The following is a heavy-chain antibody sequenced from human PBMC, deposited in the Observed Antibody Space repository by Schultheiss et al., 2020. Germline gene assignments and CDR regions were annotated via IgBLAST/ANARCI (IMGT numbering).Heavy chain of an antibody. CDR2: ISSSSSTI. Sequence: GGSLRLSCAASGFTFSSYSMNWVRQAPGKGLEWVSYISSSSSTIYYADSVKGRFTISRDNAKNSLYLQMNSLRDEDTAVYYCASLVVVILPQKTNAFDIWGQGTMVTVSS. CDR1: GFTFSSYS. V-gene: IGHV3-48*02. CDR3: ASLVVVILPQKTNAFDI. J-gene: IGHJ3*02. D-gene: IGHD3-22*01.